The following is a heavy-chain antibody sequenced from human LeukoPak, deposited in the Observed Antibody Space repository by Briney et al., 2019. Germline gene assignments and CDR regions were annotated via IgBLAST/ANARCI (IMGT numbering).Heavy chain of an antibody. V-gene: IGHV3-48*03. CDR2: ISSSGSTI. Sequence: GGSLRLSCAASGFTFSSYEMNWVRQAPGKGLEWVSFISSSGSTIHYADFVKGRFTISRDNSKNTLYLQMNSLRAEDTAVYYCARGGYSGYDFCFDYWGQGTLVTVSS. J-gene: IGHJ4*02. CDR1: GFTFSSYE. CDR3: ARGGYSGYDFCFDY. D-gene: IGHD5-12*01.